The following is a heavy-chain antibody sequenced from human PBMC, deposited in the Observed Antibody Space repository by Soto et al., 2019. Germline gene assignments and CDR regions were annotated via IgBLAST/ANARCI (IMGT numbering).Heavy chain of an antibody. CDR1: GGTFSSSS. CDR3: AIYDSSGYYSLDHAFDI. J-gene: IGHJ3*02. CDR2: IIPIFGTV. D-gene: IGHD3-22*01. Sequence: SVKVSCKASGGTFSSSSISWVRQAPGQGLEWMGGIIPIFGTVNYAQKFQGRVTITADESTSTAYMELSSLRSEDTAVYYCAIYDSSGYYSLDHAFDIWGQGTMVTVSS. V-gene: IGHV1-69*13.